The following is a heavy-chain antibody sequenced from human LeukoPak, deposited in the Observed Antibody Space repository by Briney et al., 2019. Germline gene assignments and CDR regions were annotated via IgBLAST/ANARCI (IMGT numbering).Heavy chain of an antibody. CDR2: INHSGST. J-gene: IGHJ4*02. Sequence: SETLSLTCAVYGGSFSGYYWSWLRQPPGKGLEWIGEINHSGSTNYNPSLKSRVTISVDTSKNQFSLKLSSVTAADTAVYYCARGPSVFTMVRGVIIFDYWGQGTLVTASS. CDR1: GGSFSGYY. V-gene: IGHV4-34*01. D-gene: IGHD3-10*01. CDR3: ARGPSVFTMVRGVIIFDY.